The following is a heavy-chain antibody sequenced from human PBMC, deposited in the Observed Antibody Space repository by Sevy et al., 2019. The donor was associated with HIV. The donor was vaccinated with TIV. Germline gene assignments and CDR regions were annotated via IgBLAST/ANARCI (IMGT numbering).Heavy chain of an antibody. CDR1: GFTFSTYG. CDR3: ARDLEFYDYGDYGPAFMPDY. CDR2: IWFDGNNT. V-gene: IGHV3-33*01. D-gene: IGHD4-17*01. J-gene: IGHJ4*02. Sequence: GGSLRLSCAASGFTFSTYGMHWVRQAPGKGLEWVAVIWFDGNNTYKADSVKGRFTISRDIAKNTLHLQMNSLRVEDTAVYYCARDLEFYDYGDYGPAFMPDYWGQGTLVTVSS.